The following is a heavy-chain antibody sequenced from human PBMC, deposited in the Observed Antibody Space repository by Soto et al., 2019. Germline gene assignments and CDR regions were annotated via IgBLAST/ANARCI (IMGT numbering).Heavy chain of an antibody. CDR2: INPHGGST. CDR3: ARSSGGNFGIIIEGSNWFDP. Sequence: EASVKVSCKAPGDTFNSYYRNWVRQAPGQGLEWMGVINPHGGSTKYAQKFQGRVTMTRDTSRSTVYMELRSLRSDDTAIYYCARSSGGNFGIIIEGSNWFDPWGQGTLVTVS. J-gene: IGHJ5*02. D-gene: IGHD3-3*01. CDR1: GDTFNSYY. V-gene: IGHV1-46*02.